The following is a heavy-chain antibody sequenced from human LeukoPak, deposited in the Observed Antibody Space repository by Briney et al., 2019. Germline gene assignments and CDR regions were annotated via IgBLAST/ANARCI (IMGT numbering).Heavy chain of an antibody. CDR2: IYYSGST. D-gene: IGHD3-22*01. J-gene: IGHJ4*02. CDR1: GGSISSSSYY. V-gene: IGHV4-39*01. CDR3: ARGGDSSGYYVSSGPFRIRGQDN. Sequence: SETLSLTCTVSGGSISSSSYYWGWIRQPPGKGLEWIGSIYYSGSTYYNPSLKSRVTISVDTSKNQFSLKLSSATAADTAVYYCARGGDSSGYYVSSGPFRIRGQDNWGQGTLVTVSS.